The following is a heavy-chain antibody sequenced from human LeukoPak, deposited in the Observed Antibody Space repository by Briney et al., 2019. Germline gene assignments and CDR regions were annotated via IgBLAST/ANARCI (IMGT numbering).Heavy chain of an antibody. V-gene: IGHV3-23*01. Sequence: PGGSLRLSCAASGFTVSSNYMNWVRQAPGKGLEWVSYISERGGTTTYADSVKGRFTISRDNSLNSLYLEMSSLRAEDTAVYFCAKRGVVIRGILVIGYHQEAYHYDYWGQGVLVTVSS. D-gene: IGHD3-10*01. CDR3: AKRGVVIRGILVIGYHQEAYHYDY. CDR1: GFTVSSNY. J-gene: IGHJ4*02. CDR2: ISERGGTT.